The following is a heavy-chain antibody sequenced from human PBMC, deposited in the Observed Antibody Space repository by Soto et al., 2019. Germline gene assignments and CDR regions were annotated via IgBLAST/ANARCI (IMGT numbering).Heavy chain of an antibody. J-gene: IGHJ4*02. CDR1: GGSISSYY. CDR2: IYYSGST. V-gene: IGHV4-59*08. CDR3: ARLNGCSGGSCYRFDY. D-gene: IGHD2-15*01. Sequence: SETLSLTCTVSGGSISSYYWSWIRQPPGKGLEWIGYIYYSGSTNYNPSLKSRVTISVDTSKNQFSLKLSSVTAADTAVYYCARLNGCSGGSCYRFDYWGQGTLVTVSS.